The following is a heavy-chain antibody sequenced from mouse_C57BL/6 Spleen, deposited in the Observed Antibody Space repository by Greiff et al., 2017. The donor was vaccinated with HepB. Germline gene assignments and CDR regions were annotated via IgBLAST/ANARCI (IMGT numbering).Heavy chain of an antibody. V-gene: IGHV1-80*01. CDR3: ARSGGLLQEDWYFDV. CDR1: GYAFSSYW. D-gene: IGHD2-3*01. J-gene: IGHJ1*03. Sequence: QVQLQQSGAELVKPGASVKISCKASGYAFSSYWMNWVKQRPGKGLEWIGQIYPGDGDTNYNGKFKGKATLTADKSSSTAYMQLSSLTSEDSAVYFCARSGGLLQEDWYFDVWGTGTTVTVSS. CDR2: IYPGDGDT.